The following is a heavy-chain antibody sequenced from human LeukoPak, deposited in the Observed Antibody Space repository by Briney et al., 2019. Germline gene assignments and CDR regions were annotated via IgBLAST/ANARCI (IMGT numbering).Heavy chain of an antibody. D-gene: IGHD3-22*01. V-gene: IGHV4-4*02. CDR1: GGSISRSNW. Sequence: SGTLSLTCAVSGGSISRSNWWSWVRQPPGKGLEWIGYIFYSGNTYYNPSLKSRVTISVDTSKNQFSLRLSSVTAADTAVYYCARSSGYWNFDYWGQGSLVTVSS. CDR2: IFYSGNT. J-gene: IGHJ4*02. CDR3: ARSSGYWNFDY.